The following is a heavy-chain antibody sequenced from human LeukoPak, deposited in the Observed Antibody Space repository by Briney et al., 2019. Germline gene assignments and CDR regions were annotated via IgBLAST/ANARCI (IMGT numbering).Heavy chain of an antibody. CDR3: ASVLGYSYGSRDV. J-gene: IGHJ6*02. Sequence: SETLSLTCAVYGGSFSGYYWSWIRQPPGKGLEWIGEINHSGSTNYNPPLKSRVTISVDTSKNQFSLKLSSVTAADTAVYYCASVLGYSYGSRDVWGQGTTVTVSS. CDR1: GGSFSGYY. CDR2: INHSGST. D-gene: IGHD5-18*01. V-gene: IGHV4-34*01.